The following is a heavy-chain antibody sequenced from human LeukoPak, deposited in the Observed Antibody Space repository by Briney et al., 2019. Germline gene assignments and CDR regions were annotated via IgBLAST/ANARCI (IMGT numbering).Heavy chain of an antibody. Sequence: ASVKVSCKASVYTFTSYGISWVRQAPGQGLEWMGWISAYNGNTNYAQKFQGRVTITRDTSASTAYMELSSLRSEDTAVYYCARDYYDSSGYPNPRFDYWGQGTLVTVSS. D-gene: IGHD3-22*01. CDR2: ISAYNGNT. J-gene: IGHJ4*02. CDR3: ARDYYDSSGYPNPRFDY. CDR1: VYTFTSYG. V-gene: IGHV1-18*01.